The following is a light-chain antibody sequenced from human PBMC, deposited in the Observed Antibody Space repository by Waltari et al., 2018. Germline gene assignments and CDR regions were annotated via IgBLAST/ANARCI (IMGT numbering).Light chain of an antibody. V-gene: IGLV3-1*01. CDR1: KLGDTY. CDR3: QTWDSSTVL. CDR2: QDD. Sequence: DLTQPPSVSVSPGRTASTPRSGEKLGDTYVSWYQQKPGQSPVLVIHQDDKRPSGIPNRFSASNSGNTATLTISGTQAVDEADYYCQTWDSSTVLFGGGTKVTIL. J-gene: IGLJ2*01.